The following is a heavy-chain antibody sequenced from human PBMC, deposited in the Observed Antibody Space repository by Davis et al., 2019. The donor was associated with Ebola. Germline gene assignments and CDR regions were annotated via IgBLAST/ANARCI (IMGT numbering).Heavy chain of an antibody. V-gene: IGHV3-21*01. CDR2: ISTSSSYI. D-gene: IGHD1-14*01. CDR3: ALGKPSEYYGMDV. Sequence: GESLKISCAASGFTFSSYSMNWVRQAPGKGLEWVSSISTSSSYIYYADSVKGRFTISRDNAKNSLYLQMNSLRAEDTAVYYCALGKPSEYYGMDVWGKGTTVTVSS. J-gene: IGHJ6*04. CDR1: GFTFSSYS.